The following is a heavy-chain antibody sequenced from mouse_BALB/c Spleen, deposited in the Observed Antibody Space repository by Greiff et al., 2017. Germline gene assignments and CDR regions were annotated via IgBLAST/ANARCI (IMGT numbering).Heavy chain of an antibody. CDR1: GYTFTDYE. J-gene: IGHJ3*01. V-gene: IGHV1-15*01. CDR2: IDPETGGT. CDR3: TRGYYGNLFAY. Sequence: VQLVESGAELVRPGASVTLSCKASGYTFTDYEMHWVKQTPVHGLEWIGAIDPETGGTAYNQKFKGKATLTADKSSSTAYMELRSLTSEDSAVYYCTRGYYGNLFAYWGQGTLVTVSA. D-gene: IGHD2-1*01.